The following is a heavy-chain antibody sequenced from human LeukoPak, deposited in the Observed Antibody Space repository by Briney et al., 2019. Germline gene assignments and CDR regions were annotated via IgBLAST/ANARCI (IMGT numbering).Heavy chain of an antibody. J-gene: IGHJ4*02. CDR3: ARDRLGDYDHSGYYDK. D-gene: IGHD3-22*01. CDR1: GFTFSTYA. Sequence: GGSLRLSCAASGFTFSTYAITWVRQAPGKGLEWVSTISGSGGTTYYADSVKGRFTISRDNAKNSVYLQMNNLRAEDTAVYYCARDRLGDYDHSGYYDKWGQGTLVTVSS. CDR2: ISGSGGTT. V-gene: IGHV3-23*01.